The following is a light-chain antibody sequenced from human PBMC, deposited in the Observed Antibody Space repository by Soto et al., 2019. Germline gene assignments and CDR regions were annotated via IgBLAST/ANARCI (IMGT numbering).Light chain of an antibody. CDR3: QQRSNWPVT. Sequence: EMVLTQSPATLSLSPGERSTLSCMASQSVSSYLAWYQQKPGQAPRLLIYDASNRATGIPARFSGSGSGTDFTLTISSLEPEDFAVYYCQQRSNWPVTFGQGTRLEIK. V-gene: IGKV3-11*01. J-gene: IGKJ5*01. CDR2: DAS. CDR1: QSVSSY.